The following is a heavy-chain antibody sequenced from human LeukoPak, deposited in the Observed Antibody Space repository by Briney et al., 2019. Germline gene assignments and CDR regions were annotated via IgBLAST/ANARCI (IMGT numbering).Heavy chain of an antibody. Sequence: GAPVKVSCKASGYTFTSYGISWVRQAPGQGLEWMGWISAYNGNTNYAQKLQGRVTMTTDTSTSTAYMELRSLRSDDTAVYYCARDTMIVVVNSIPYYYYGMDVWGQGTTVTVSS. D-gene: IGHD3-22*01. CDR3: ARDTMIVVVNSIPYYYYGMDV. J-gene: IGHJ6*02. CDR2: ISAYNGNT. CDR1: GYTFTSYG. V-gene: IGHV1-18*01.